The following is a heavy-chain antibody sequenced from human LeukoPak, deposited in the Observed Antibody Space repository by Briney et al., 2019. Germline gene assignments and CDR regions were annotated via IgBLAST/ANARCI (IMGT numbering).Heavy chain of an antibody. D-gene: IGHD3-10*01. Sequence: GESLKISCKGSGYSFTSYWIGWVRQMPGKGLEWMGIIYPGDSDTRYSPSFQGQVTISADKSISTAYLQWSSLKASDTAMYYCARQLNHYGSGSYEDYWGQGTLVTVSS. CDR2: IYPGDSDT. J-gene: IGHJ4*02. CDR1: GYSFTSYW. V-gene: IGHV5-51*01. CDR3: ARQLNHYGSGSYEDY.